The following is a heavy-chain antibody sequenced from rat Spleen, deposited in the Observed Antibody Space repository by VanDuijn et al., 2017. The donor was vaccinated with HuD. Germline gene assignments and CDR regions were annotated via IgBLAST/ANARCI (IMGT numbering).Heavy chain of an antibody. CDR3: ARDLDGYFDY. J-gene: IGHJ2*01. V-gene: IGHV2-30*01. CDR2: IWTGGST. D-gene: IGHD1-12*03. Sequence: QVQLKESGPGLVQPSQPLSLTCTVSGFSLTSYNVHWVRQPTGKGLEWMGVIWTGGSTDYNSALKSRLSISRDTSKNQVFLKMNSLQSEDTTTYYCARDLDGYFDYWGQGVMVTVSS. CDR1: GFSLTSYN.